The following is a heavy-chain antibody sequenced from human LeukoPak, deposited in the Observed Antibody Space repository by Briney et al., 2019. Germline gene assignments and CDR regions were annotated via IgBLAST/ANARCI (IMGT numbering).Heavy chain of an antibody. J-gene: IGHJ4*02. V-gene: IGHV3-33*01. Sequence: PGGSLRLSCAASGFTFSNYGMHWVRQAPGKGLEWVAVVFYDGSNKHYADFVKGRFTISRDNSKNTLYLQMNNLRAEDTAVYYCARDQAYYFSFAGYWGQGNLVTVSS. D-gene: IGHD2/OR15-2a*01. CDR1: GFTFSNYG. CDR2: VFYDGSNK. CDR3: ARDQAYYFSFAGY.